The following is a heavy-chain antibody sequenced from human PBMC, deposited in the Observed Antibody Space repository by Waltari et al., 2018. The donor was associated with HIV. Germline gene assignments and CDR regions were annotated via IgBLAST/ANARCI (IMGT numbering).Heavy chain of an antibody. J-gene: IGHJ4*02. CDR3: SRDTFGEYDF. V-gene: IGHV3-74*01. D-gene: IGHD3-3*01. CDR1: GFSVTNYW. CDR2: INIDGRTI. Sequence: EVQLVQSGGGLIKLVGPLRLSCAASGFSVTNYWMHWVRQSPGKGLVWVSRINIDGRTIDYADSVKGRFTISRDSAKNTLSLQMNSLREEDTAVYYCSRDTFGEYDFWGQGALVTVSS.